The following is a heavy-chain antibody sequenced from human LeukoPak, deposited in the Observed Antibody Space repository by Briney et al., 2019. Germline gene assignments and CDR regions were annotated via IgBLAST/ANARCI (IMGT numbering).Heavy chain of an antibody. CDR2: IISSSSYI. CDR1: GFTFSSYS. Sequence: RPGGSLRLSCAASGFTFSSYSMNWVRQAPGKGLEWVSSIISSSSYIYYADSVKGRFTISRDNAKNSLYLQMNSLRAEDTAVYCCARGGIAAREGDYYYMDVWGKGTTVTVSS. D-gene: IGHD6-6*01. J-gene: IGHJ6*03. CDR3: ARGGIAAREGDYYYMDV. V-gene: IGHV3-21*01.